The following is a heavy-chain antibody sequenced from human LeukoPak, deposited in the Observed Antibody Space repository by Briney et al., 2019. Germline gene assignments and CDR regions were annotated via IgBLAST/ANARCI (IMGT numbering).Heavy chain of an antibody. CDR2: INPKSDGT. CDR1: GYTFTGYY. J-gene: IGHJ4*02. CDR3: SRDLLYSVSGTYYYVGRVFNY. D-gene: IGHD3-10*01. V-gene: IGHV1-2*02. Sequence: VASVKVSCKASGYTFTGYYMHWVRQAPGQGLEWMGWINPKSDGTKYEQTVQGKVTMTRDTYITKNYMELTSQRFNDTAVSDCSRDLLYSVSGTYYYVGRVFNYWGQGTLVTVSS.